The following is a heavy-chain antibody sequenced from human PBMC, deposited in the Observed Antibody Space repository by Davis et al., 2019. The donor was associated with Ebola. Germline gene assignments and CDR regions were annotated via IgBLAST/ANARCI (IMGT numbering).Heavy chain of an antibody. CDR2: INSDGSST. Sequence: GESLKISCAASGFTFSSYWMHWVRQAPGKGLVWVSRINSDGSSTSYADSVKGRFTISRDNAKNTLYLQMNSLRAEDTAVYYCAKDLTRLRLGELSFWGQGTLVTVSS. V-gene: IGHV3-74*01. J-gene: IGHJ4*02. CDR1: GFTFSSYW. D-gene: IGHD3-16*01. CDR3: AKDLTRLRLGELSF.